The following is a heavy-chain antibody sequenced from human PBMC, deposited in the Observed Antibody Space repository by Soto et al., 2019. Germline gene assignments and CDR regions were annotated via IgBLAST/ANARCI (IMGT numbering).Heavy chain of an antibody. J-gene: IGHJ4*02. V-gene: IGHV3-48*03. Sequence: PGGSLRLSCAASGFTFSSYEMNWVRQAPGKGLEWVSYISSSGSTIYYADSVKGRFTISRDNAKNSLYLQMNSLRAEDTAVYYCARESVYMEIPFDYWGQGTLVTVSS. CDR3: ARESVYMEIPFDY. CDR1: GFTFSSYE. D-gene: IGHD1-7*01. CDR2: ISSSGSTI.